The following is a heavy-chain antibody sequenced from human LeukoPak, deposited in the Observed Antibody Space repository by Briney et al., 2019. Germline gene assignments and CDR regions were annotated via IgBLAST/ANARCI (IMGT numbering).Heavy chain of an antibody. CDR2: ISYDGSNK. V-gene: IGHV3-30-3*01. J-gene: IGHJ5*02. Sequence: GGSLRLSCAASGFTFSSYAMHWVRQAPGKGLEWVAVISYDGSNKYYADSVKGRFTISKDNSKNTLYLQMNSLRAEDTAVYYCARGGEYQLLSWFDPWGQGTLVTVSS. D-gene: IGHD2-2*01. CDR3: ARGGEYQLLSWFDP. CDR1: GFTFSSYA.